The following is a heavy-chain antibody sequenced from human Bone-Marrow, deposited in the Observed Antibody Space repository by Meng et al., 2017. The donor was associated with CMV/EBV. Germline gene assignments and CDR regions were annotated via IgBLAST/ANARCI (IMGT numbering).Heavy chain of an antibody. CDR1: ELLLRNYW. Sequence: GGSLRFSCAASELLLRNYWMSWVRQAPGMGLEWVANINQDGSEKYYVDSVRGRFTISRDNAENSVSLQMNGLRAEDTAVYYCATNWGVVGPTPGDYSDYWGRGTLVTVSS. J-gene: IGHJ4*02. D-gene: IGHD1-26*01. V-gene: IGHV3-7*01. CDR2: INQDGSEK. CDR3: ATNWGVVGPTPGDYSDY.